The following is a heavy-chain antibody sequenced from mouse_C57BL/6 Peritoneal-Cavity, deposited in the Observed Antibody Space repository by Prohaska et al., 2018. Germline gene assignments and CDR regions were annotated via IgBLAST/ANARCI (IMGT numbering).Heavy chain of an antibody. Sequence: EVQLLETGGGLVQPGGSRGLSCEGSGFTFSGFWMSCVRQTPGKNLEWIGDINSDGSAINYAPSIKDRFTIFRDNDKSTLYLQMSNVRSEDTATYFCMRYGNYWYFDVWGTGTTVTVSS. D-gene: IGHD2-1*01. CDR2: INSDGSAI. J-gene: IGHJ1*03. CDR3: MRYGNYWYFDV. CDR1: GFTFSGFW. V-gene: IGHV11-2*01.